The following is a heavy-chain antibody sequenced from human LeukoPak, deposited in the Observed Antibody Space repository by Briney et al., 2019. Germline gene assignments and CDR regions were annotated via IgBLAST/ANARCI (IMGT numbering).Heavy chain of an antibody. J-gene: IGHJ3*02. V-gene: IGHV4-39*01. CDR1: GGSISSTTYY. D-gene: IGHD4-17*01. CDR2: IHYTGRA. Sequence: PSETLSLTCSVFGGSISSTTYYWVWIRQPPGKGLECIASIHYTGRAYYNPSLKSRVTISADTSKNHFSPKLSSVTAADTAVYYCARHFDNGDYKKTFDIWGQGTMVTVSS. CDR3: ARHFDNGDYKKTFDI.